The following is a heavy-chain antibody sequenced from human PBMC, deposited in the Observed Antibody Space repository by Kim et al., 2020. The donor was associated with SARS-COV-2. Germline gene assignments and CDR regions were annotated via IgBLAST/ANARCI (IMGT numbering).Heavy chain of an antibody. J-gene: IGHJ4*02. CDR2: ISGSSS. CDR3: AKLRDNSIYSSSND. CDR1: GFSFSNYA. Sequence: GGSLRLSCAASGFSFSNYALSWVRQAPGKGLEWVSTISGSSSYYADSVKGRFTISRDNSKDTLYLQMNALRAEDTARYYCAKLRDNSIYSSSNDWGQGTLVTVSS. D-gene: IGHD6-13*01. V-gene: IGHV3-23*01.